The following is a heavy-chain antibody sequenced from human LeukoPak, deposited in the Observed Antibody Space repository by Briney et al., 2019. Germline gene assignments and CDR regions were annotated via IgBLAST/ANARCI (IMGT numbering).Heavy chain of an antibody. CDR3: ARGGGDYNWHNPFDI. V-gene: IGHV5-51*01. CDR1: GYRFTKFW. CDR2: ISPGDSDV. Sequence: GESLKISCRVSGYRFTKFWIGWVRQMPEKGLDWMGIISPGDSDVRYSPSFQGQVTISVDKSINTAYLQWRSLKASDTAMYFCARGGGDYNWHNPFDIWGQGTVVTVSS. J-gene: IGHJ3*02. D-gene: IGHD2-21*02.